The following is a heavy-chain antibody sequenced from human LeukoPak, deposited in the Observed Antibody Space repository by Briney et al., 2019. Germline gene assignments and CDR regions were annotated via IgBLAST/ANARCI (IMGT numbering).Heavy chain of an antibody. CDR2: ISTSSSTI. CDR3: AAYYGSGTYNY. J-gene: IGHJ4*02. V-gene: IGHV3-48*02. Sequence: GGSLRLSCAASGSIVSNNYMNWVRQAPGKGLEWLSYISTSSSTIFYADSVKGRFTISRDNAKNSLYLQMDSPRDEDTAVYYCAAYYGSGTYNYWGQGTLVTVSS. CDR1: GSIVSNNY. D-gene: IGHD3-10*01.